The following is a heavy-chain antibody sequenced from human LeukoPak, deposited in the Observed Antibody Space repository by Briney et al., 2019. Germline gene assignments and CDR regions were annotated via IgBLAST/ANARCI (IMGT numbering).Heavy chain of an antibody. Sequence: SETLSLTCTVSAGSISSYYWSWIRQPPGKGLEWIGYIYTSGSTNYNPSLKSRVTISVDTSKNQFSLKLSSVTAADTAVYYCARGRDGYNYFDYWGQGTLVTVSS. J-gene: IGHJ4*02. V-gene: IGHV4-4*09. CDR3: ARGRDGYNYFDY. CDR2: IYTSGST. D-gene: IGHD5-24*01. CDR1: AGSISSYY.